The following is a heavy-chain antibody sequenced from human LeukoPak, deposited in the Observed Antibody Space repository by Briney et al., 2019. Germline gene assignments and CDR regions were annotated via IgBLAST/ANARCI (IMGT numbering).Heavy chain of an antibody. CDR1: GFTFISFG. J-gene: IGHJ4*02. CDR2: ISYDGSNK. V-gene: IGHV3-30*18. Sequence: GGSLRLSCAASGFTFISFGMHWVRQAPGKGLEWVALISYDGSNKYYADSVKGRFTISRDNSKNTLYLQMNSLRAEDAAVYYCAKDCDPGYYDSSGSYPDYWGQGTLVTVSS. CDR3: AKDCDPGYYDSSGSYPDY. D-gene: IGHD3-22*01.